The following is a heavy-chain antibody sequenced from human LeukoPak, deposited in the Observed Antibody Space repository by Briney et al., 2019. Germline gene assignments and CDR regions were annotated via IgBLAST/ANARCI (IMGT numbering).Heavy chain of an antibody. CDR3: ARVASIGAIGDH. CDR1: GYTFTGYY. CDR2: INPNSGGT. D-gene: IGHD6-6*01. V-gene: IGHV1-2*02. J-gene: IGHJ4*02. Sequence: ASVKVSCKASGYTFTGYYMHWVRQAPGQGLEWMGWINPNSGGTNYAQKFQGRVTMTRGTSISTAYMELSRLRSDDTAVYYCARVASIGAIGDHWGQGTLVTVSS.